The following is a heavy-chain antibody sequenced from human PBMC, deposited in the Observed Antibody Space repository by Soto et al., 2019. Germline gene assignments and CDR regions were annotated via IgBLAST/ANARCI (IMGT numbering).Heavy chain of an antibody. Sequence: SDTLSLTCTVLGGSITSSSYYWGWIRQPPGKGLERIGSIFYSGSTYYNPSLKSRVTISVDTSKNQFSLKLSSVTAADTAVYYCACIFSGGYNYGFHYYGMDVWGQGTTVT. J-gene: IGHJ6*02. CDR2: IFYSGST. CDR1: GGSITSSSYY. D-gene: IGHD5-18*01. V-gene: IGHV4-39*01. CDR3: ACIFSGGYNYGFHYYGMDV.